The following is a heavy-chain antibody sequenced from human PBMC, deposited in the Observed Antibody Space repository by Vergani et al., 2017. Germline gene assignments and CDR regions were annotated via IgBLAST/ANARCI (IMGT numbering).Heavy chain of an antibody. Sequence: EVQLVESGGGLVQPGGSLRLSSAASGFTFSSYCMSWVRQAPGKGLEWVANIKQDGSEKYYVDSVKGRFTVSRDNAKKSLYLQMNRLRAEDTAVYYCARDLVFGVIGWFDPWGQGTLVTVSS. CDR2: IKQDGSEK. CDR3: ARDLVFGVIGWFDP. J-gene: IGHJ5*02. D-gene: IGHD3-3*01. V-gene: IGHV3-7*01. CDR1: GFTFSSYC.